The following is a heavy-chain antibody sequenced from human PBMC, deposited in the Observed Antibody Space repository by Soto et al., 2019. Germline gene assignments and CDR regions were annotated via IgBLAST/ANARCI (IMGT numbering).Heavy chain of an antibody. CDR3: ARVGLGYCSSTSCYNSESYYYYYYGMDV. CDR1: GDSVSSNSAA. V-gene: IGHV6-1*01. D-gene: IGHD2-2*02. CDR2: TYYRSKWYN. J-gene: IGHJ6*02. Sequence: PSQTLSLTCAIPGDSVSSNSAAWNWIRQSPSRGLEWLGRTYYRSKWYNDYAVSVKSRITINPDTSKNQFSLQLNSVTPEDTAVYYCARVGLGYCSSTSCYNSESYYYYYYGMDVWGQGTTVTVSS.